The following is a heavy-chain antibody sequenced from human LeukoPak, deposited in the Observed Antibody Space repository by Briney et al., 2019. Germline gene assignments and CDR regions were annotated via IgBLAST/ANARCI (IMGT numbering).Heavy chain of an antibody. J-gene: IGHJ4*02. CDR2: IYHSGST. Sequence: KPSETLSLTCTVSGYSISSGYYWGWIRQPPGKGLEWIGSIYHSGSTYYNPSLKSRVTISVDTSKNQFSLKLSSVTAADTAVYYCARFKLGEYYFDYWGQGTLVTVSS. D-gene: IGHD1-26*01. CDR3: ARFKLGEYYFDY. V-gene: IGHV4-38-2*02. CDR1: GYSISSGYY.